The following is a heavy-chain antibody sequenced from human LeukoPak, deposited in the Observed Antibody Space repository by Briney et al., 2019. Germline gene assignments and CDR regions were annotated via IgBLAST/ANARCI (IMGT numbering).Heavy chain of an antibody. CDR3: AKYFASGSYYKLPH. CDR2: ISGSGAYT. CDR1: GLTVSSYA. D-gene: IGHD3-10*01. V-gene: IGHV3-23*01. J-gene: IGHJ1*01. Sequence: GGCMTLASAASGLTVSSYAMSGVRQAPGKGLEWVSTISGSGAYTYYADSVKGRFTISRDNSKNTLYLQMNSLRAEDTAVYYCAKYFASGSYYKLPHWGQGTLVTVSS.